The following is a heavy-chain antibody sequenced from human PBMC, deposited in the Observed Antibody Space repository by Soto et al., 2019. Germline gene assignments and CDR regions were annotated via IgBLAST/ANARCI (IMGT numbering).Heavy chain of an antibody. CDR1: GGSISSSSYY. J-gene: IGHJ4*02. CDR2: IYYSGST. V-gene: IGHV4-39*01. CDR3: ARLSITLPPLYCGGDCRFDY. Sequence: QLQLQESGPGLVKPSETLSLTCTVSGGSISSSSYYWGWIRQPPGKGLEWIGSIYYSGSTYYNPSLKSRVTISVDTSKNQFSLKLSSVTAADTAVYYCARLSITLPPLYCGGDCRFDYWGQGTLVTVSS. D-gene: IGHD2-21*02.